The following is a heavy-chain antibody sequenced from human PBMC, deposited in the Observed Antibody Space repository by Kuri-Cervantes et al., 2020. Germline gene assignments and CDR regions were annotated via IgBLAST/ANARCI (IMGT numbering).Heavy chain of an antibody. V-gene: IGHV1-18*01. J-gene: IGHJ6*02. Sequence: ASVKVSCKASGYTFTSYGTSWVRQAPGQGLEWMGWISAYNGNTNYAQKLQGRVTMTTDTSTSTAYMELRSLRSDDTAVYYCARPHCSSTSCYTQTYYYYYGMDVWGQGTTVTVSS. D-gene: IGHD2-2*02. CDR1: GYTFTSYG. CDR3: ARPHCSSTSCYTQTYYYYYGMDV. CDR2: ISAYNGNT.